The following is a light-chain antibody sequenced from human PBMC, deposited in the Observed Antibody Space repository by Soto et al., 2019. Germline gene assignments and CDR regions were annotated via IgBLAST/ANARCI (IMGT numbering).Light chain of an antibody. J-gene: IGKJ4*01. CDR1: QSIRSY. CDR2: AAS. Sequence: DIQMTQSPSSLSASVGDSVTITCRASQSIRSYLNWYQQKPGNAPKLLIYAASRLQSGVPSRFSGSGSGTDFTLTISSLQPEDFATYYCQQSYSTPLTFGGGTKVEIK. CDR3: QQSYSTPLT. V-gene: IGKV1-39*01.